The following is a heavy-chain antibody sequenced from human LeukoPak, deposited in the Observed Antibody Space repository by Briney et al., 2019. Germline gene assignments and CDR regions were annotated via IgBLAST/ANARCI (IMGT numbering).Heavy chain of an antibody. CDR1: GGSISSYY. CDR3: ARIVNWFDP. V-gene: IGHV4-4*09. D-gene: IGHD1-26*01. CDR2: IYTSGST. J-gene: IGHJ5*02. Sequence: SETLSLTCTVSGGSISSYYWSWIRQPPGKGLEWIGYIYTSGSTNYNPSLKSRVTISVDTSKNQFSLKLSSVTAADTAVYYCARIVNWFDPWGQGTLVTVSS.